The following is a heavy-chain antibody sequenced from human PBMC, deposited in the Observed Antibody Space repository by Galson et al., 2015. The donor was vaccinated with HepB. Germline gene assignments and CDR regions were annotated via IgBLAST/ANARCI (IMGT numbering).Heavy chain of an antibody. CDR3: ARVLVAGTTKGNWFDP. V-gene: IGHV1-3*01. Sequence: SVKVSCKASGYTFTSYAMHWVRQAPGQRLEWMGWINAGNGNTKYSQKFQGRVTITRDTSASTAYMELSSLRSEDTAVYYCARVLVAGTTKGNWFDPWGQGTLVTVSS. CDR1: GYTFTSYA. CDR2: INAGNGNT. D-gene: IGHD1-1*01. J-gene: IGHJ5*02.